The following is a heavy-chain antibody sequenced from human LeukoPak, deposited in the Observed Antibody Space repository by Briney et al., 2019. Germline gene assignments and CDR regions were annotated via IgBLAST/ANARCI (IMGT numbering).Heavy chain of an antibody. CDR3: AKSGLNRFDY. J-gene: IGHJ4*02. CDR2: FSGSGGNT. CDR1: GFAFSSYA. Sequence: GSLSLSCATSGFAFSSYAMSWVRQAPGKGLEWVSSFSGSGGNTYYADSVKARFTVSRDNSKNTLYLQMNSLRADDTAVYYCAKSGLNRFDYWGQGTLVTVSS. D-gene: IGHD2-15*01. V-gene: IGHV3-23*01.